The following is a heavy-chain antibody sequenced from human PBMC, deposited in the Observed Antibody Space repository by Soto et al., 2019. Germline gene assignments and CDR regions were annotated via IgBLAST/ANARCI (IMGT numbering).Heavy chain of an antibody. CDR1: GYTFTGYY. V-gene: IGHV1-2*04. CDR2: INPNSGAT. J-gene: IGHJ4*02. Sequence: QVQLVQSGAEVKKPGASVKVSCKASGYTFTGYYMHWVRQAPGQGLEWMGWINPNSGATNYAQKFQGWVTMTRNTSISTAYMELSRVRSDDTAVYYCAGAIWGWLQLSDWGQGTLVTVSS. CDR3: AGAIWGWLQLSD. D-gene: IGHD5-12*01.